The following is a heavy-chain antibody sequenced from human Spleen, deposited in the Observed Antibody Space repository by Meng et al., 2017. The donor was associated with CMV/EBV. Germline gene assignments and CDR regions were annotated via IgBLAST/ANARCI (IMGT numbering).Heavy chain of an antibody. CDR2: ISYDGSNK. D-gene: IGHD2-2*01. CDR1: AFTFSRSW. CDR3: AKVSSPTPQEGYCSSTSCHPSDY. J-gene: IGHJ4*02. V-gene: IGHV3-30*18. Sequence: GGSLRLSCAASAFTFSRSWMHWVRQAPGKGLEWVAVISYDGSNKYYADSVKGRFTISRDNSKNTLYLQMNSLRAEDTAVYYCAKVSSPTPQEGYCSSTSCHPSDYWGQGTLVTVSS.